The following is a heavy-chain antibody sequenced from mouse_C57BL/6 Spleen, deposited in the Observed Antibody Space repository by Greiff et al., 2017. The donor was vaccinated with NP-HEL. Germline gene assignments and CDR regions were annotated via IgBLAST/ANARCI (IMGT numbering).Heavy chain of an antibody. CDR3: ARGGNYYSNYEGFAY. J-gene: IGHJ3*01. Sequence: DVKLVESEGGLVQPGSSMKLSCTASGFTFSDYYMAWVRQVPEKGLEWVANINYDGSSTYYLDSLKSRFIISRDNAKNILYLQMSSLKSEDTATYYCARGGNYYSNYEGFAYWGQGTLVTVSA. V-gene: IGHV5-16*01. CDR1: GFTFSDYY. D-gene: IGHD2-5*01. CDR2: INYDGSST.